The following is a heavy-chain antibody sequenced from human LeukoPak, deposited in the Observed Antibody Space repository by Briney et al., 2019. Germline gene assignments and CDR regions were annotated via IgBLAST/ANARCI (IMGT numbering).Heavy chain of an antibody. CDR3: ARTYSSSWYWYFQE. CDR2: INPSGGTT. V-gene: IGHV1-46*01. CDR1: GYIFTSYY. Sequence: ASVKVSCKASGYIFTSYYIHWVRQAPGQGLEWMGLINPSGGTTNYAQKFQGRVTMTKYVSTSTVDMELSSLTYEDTAMYFCARTYSSSWYWYFQEWGQGTLVTVSS. D-gene: IGHD6-13*01. J-gene: IGHJ1*01.